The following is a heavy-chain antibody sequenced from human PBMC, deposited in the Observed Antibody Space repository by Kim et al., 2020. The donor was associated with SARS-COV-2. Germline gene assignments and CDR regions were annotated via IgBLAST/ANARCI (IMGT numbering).Heavy chain of an antibody. Sequence: GGSLRLSRATSGFTFRSYDMHWVRQAPGKGLEWVATISHDGSNDYYADSEKGRSTISRDKSKNSLFLQISSLRVEDTAVYYWARVGPMIRGIIINYYAMDVWGHGATVTVSS. CDR3: ARVGPMIRGIIINYYAMDV. J-gene: IGHJ6*02. V-gene: IGHV3-30*03. CDR1: GFTFRSYD. D-gene: IGHD3-10*01. CDR2: ISHDGSND.